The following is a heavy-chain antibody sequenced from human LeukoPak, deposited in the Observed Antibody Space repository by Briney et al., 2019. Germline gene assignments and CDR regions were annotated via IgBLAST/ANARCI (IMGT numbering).Heavy chain of an antibody. CDR2: ISYSGST. CDR3: ARHSGSYYDNYDY. CDR1: GGSISRYY. V-gene: IGHV4-59*08. Sequence: SETLSLTCTVSGGSISRYYWSWIRQPPGKGLEWIGYISYSGSTNYNPSLKSRVTISVDTSKNQFSLKLNSVTATDTAVYYCARHSGSYYDNYDYWGQGTPVTVSS. J-gene: IGHJ4*02. D-gene: IGHD1-26*01.